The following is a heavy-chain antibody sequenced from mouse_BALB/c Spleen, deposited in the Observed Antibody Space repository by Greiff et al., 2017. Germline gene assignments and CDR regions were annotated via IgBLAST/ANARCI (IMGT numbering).Heavy chain of an antibody. J-gene: IGHJ4*01. D-gene: IGHD2-2*01. CDR2: INPDSSTI. Sequence: EVQLQESGGGLVQPGGSLKLSCAASGFDFSRYWMSWVRQAPGKGLEWIGEINPDSSTINYTPSLKDKFIISRDNAKNTLYLQMSKVRSEDTALYYCARVYGYDDAMDYWGQGTSVTVSS. CDR1: GFDFSRYW. V-gene: IGHV4-1*02. CDR3: ARVYGYDDAMDY.